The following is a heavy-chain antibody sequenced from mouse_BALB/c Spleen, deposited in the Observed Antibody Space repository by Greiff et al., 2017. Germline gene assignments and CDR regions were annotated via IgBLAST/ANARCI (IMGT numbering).Heavy chain of an antibody. CDR1: GYSFTSYW. D-gene: IGHD2-1*01. V-gene: IGHV1-5*01. CDR3: TRGGNYGNYSDY. J-gene: IGHJ2*01. Sequence: DVHLVESGTVLARPGASVKMSCKASGYSFTSYWMHWVKQRPGQGLEWIGAINPGNSDTSYNQKFKGKAKLTAVTSASTAYMELSSLTNEDSAVYYCTRGGNYGNYSDYWGQGTTLTVSS. CDR2: INPGNSDT.